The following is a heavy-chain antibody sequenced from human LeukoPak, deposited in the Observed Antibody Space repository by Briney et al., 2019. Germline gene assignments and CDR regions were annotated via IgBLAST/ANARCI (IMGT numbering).Heavy chain of an antibody. J-gene: IGHJ4*02. CDR1: GYSFTSYW. V-gene: IGHV5-51*01. Sequence: GESLRISCKGSGYSFTSYWIGWVRQMPGKGLEWMGIIYPGDSDTRYSPSFQGQVTISADKSISTAYLQWSSLKASDTAMYYCARYYYDSSLVYYFDYWGQGTLVTVSS. CDR3: ARYYYDSSLVYYFDY. CDR2: IYPGDSDT. D-gene: IGHD3-22*01.